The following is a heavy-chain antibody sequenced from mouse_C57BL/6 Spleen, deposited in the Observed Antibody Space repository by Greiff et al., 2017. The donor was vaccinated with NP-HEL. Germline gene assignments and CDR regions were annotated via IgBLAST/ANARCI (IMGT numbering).Heavy chain of an antibody. CDR2: IHPNSGST. D-gene: IGHD1-1*01. V-gene: IGHV1-64*01. Sequence: QVQLKQPGAELVKPGASVKLSCKAPGYTFTSYWMHWVKQRPGQGLEWIGMIHPNSGSTNYNEKFKSKATLTVDKSSSTAYMQLSSLTSEDSAVYYCAREEGTTVVPYWYFDVWGTGTTVTVSS. CDR3: AREEGTTVVPYWYFDV. J-gene: IGHJ1*03. CDR1: GYTFTSYW.